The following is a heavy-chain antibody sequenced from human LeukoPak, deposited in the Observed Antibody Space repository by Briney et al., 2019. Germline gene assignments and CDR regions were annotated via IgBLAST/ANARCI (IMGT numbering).Heavy chain of an antibody. J-gene: IGHJ4*02. CDR2: ISYDVGVK. Sequence: GGSLRLSCAASGFAFSTYWMHWVRQAPGKGLEWVAVISYDVGVKYHADSVKGRFTISRDSSSKTVYLQMNSLRTEDTAVYYCVREGYYHSGSLPTFYFDYWGQGTLVTVSS. CDR1: GFAFSTYW. D-gene: IGHD3-10*01. CDR3: VREGYYHSGSLPTFYFDY. V-gene: IGHV3-30-3*01.